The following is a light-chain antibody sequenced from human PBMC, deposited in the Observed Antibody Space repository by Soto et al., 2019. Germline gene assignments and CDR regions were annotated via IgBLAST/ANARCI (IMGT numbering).Light chain of an antibody. Sequence: IVLTQSPGTLSLPPGERATLSCRASQSVSSSYLAWYQQKPGQAPRLLIYDASTRATGIPARFSGSGSGTDFTLTISSLQSEDFAVYYCQQYDSWPPLIIGGGTKVDI. CDR3: QQYDSWPPLI. CDR1: QSVSSSY. CDR2: DAS. V-gene: IGKV3-20*01. J-gene: IGKJ4*01.